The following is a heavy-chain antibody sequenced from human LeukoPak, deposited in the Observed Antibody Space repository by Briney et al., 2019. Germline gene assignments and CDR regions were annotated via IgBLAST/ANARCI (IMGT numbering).Heavy chain of an antibody. Sequence: GGSLRLSCAASGFTFSSHPMHWVCQAPGKGLEYVSAISSDGGDTYYANSVKGRFTISRDNSKNTLYLQMGSLRGEDMAVYYCARVMERPYYNGMDVWGQGTTVTVSS. J-gene: IGHJ6*02. D-gene: IGHD1-1*01. CDR1: GFTFSSHP. V-gene: IGHV3-64*01. CDR3: ARVMERPYYNGMDV. CDR2: ISSDGGDT.